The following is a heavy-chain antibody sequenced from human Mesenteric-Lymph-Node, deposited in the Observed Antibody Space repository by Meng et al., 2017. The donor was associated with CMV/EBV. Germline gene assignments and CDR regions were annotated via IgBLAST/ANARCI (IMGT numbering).Heavy chain of an antibody. CDR2: VIPAFGTP. J-gene: IGHJ4*02. D-gene: IGHD6-19*01. Sequence: VTFSNSAFSWVRQVTRQGFEWMGGVIPAFGTPNYAQAFQGRLSIITDDSTSTTYMELSSLTPEDTATYFCARGSTVFSVAPMYYFDSWGQGTLVTVSS. V-gene: IGHV1-69*05. CDR3: ARGSTVFSVAPMYYFDS. CDR1: VTFSNSA.